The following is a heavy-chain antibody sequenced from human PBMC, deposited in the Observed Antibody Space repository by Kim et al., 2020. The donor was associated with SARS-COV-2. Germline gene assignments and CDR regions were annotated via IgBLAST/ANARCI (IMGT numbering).Heavy chain of an antibody. Sequence: SETLSLTCAVYVGSFSGFHWTWVRQSPVKGLEWIGEITHTGATNYNPSLKSRIAISVDTSKNQFSLKVRSVTAADTAVYFCARGRAGVVPSPILGLGPYYEYYALDVWGQGTTVSVS. J-gene: IGHJ6*02. V-gene: IGHV4-34*01. CDR3: ARGRAGVVPSPILGLGPYYEYYALDV. CDR2: ITHTGAT. CDR1: VGSFSGFH. D-gene: IGHD3-3*01.